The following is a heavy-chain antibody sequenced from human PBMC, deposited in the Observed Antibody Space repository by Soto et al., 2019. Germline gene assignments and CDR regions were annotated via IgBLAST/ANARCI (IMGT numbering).Heavy chain of an antibody. Sequence: ASVKVSCKASGYTFTSYAMHWVRQAPGQRLEWMGWINAGNGNTKYSQKFQGRVTITRDTSASTAYMELSSLRSEDTAVYYCARDPLAYSSGWYSDYYYGMDVWGQGXTVTVYS. V-gene: IGHV1-3*01. D-gene: IGHD6-19*01. CDR1: GYTFTSYA. CDR3: ARDPLAYSSGWYSDYYYGMDV. J-gene: IGHJ6*02. CDR2: INAGNGNT.